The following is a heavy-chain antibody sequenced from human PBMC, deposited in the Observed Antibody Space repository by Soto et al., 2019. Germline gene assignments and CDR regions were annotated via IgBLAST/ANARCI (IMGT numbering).Heavy chain of an antibody. CDR3: ARVRGTAGKRYFDY. CDR1: GGSINACY. J-gene: IGHJ4*02. Sequence: XESLSLPFTVSGGSINACYWNWMRQPPGKVLQWIGYTYYSGSTTYNPSLKSRVTISVDSYKNQLSLKLDPVTHADTAVYYCARVRGTAGKRYFDYWGPGTLVTVDS. V-gene: IGHV4-59*01. CDR2: TYYSGST. D-gene: IGHD6-13*01.